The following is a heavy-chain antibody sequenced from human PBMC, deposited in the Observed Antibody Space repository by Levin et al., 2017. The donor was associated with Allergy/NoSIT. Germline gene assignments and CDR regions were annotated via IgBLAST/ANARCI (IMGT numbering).Heavy chain of an antibody. Sequence: SGGSLRLSCAASGFTFSNAWMSWVRQAPGKGLEWVGRIKSKTDGGTTDYAAPVKGRFTISRDDSKNTLYLQMNSLKTEDTAVYYCTTPEKNTMVQEERTPDAFDIWGQGTMVTVSS. CDR2: IKSKTDGGTT. D-gene: IGHD3-10*01. V-gene: IGHV3-15*01. J-gene: IGHJ3*02. CDR3: TTPEKNTMVQEERTPDAFDI. CDR1: GFTFSNAW.